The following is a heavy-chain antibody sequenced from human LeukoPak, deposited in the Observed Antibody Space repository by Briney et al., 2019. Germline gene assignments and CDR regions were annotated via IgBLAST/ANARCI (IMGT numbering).Heavy chain of an antibody. Sequence: PSETLSLTCTVAGASISSYYWSWIRQPPGKGLEWIGNIHYSGSTNYNPSLRSRVIMSIDTSKNQFSLKLSSVTAADTAVYFCARGGVSARWGQGTLVTVSS. V-gene: IGHV4-59*01. CDR3: ARGGVSAR. J-gene: IGHJ4*02. CDR1: GASISSYY. CDR2: IHYSGST. D-gene: IGHD1-26*01.